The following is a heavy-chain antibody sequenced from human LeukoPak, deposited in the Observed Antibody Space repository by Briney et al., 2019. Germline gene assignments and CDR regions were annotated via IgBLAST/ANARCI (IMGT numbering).Heavy chain of an antibody. CDR1: GYTFTSYG. CDR2: ISAYNGNT. V-gene: IGHV1-18*01. J-gene: IGHJ6*02. Sequence: SVKVSCKASGYTFTSYGISWVRQAPGQGREWMGWISAYNGNTNYAQRLQGRVTMTTDTSTSTAYMELRSLRSDDTAVYYCARVGGPPDTYGMDVWGQGTTVTVSS. CDR3: ARVGGPPDTYGMDV.